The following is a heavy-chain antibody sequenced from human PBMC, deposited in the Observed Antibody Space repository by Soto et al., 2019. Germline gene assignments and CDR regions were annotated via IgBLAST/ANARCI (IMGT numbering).Heavy chain of an antibody. D-gene: IGHD4-17*01. V-gene: IGHV6-1*01. CDR2: AYYRSQWYY. J-gene: IGHJ6*02. CDR3: TQENGVRRTYNGMDV. Sequence: SQTLSLTCAISGDSVSSNSAAWNWIRQSPSRGLEWLGRAYYRSQWYYDSAVSVRSRITVIPDTSKNQFSLQLNSVTPEDTAVNYCTQENGVRRTYNGMDVWLQRTPV. CDR1: GDSVSSNSAA.